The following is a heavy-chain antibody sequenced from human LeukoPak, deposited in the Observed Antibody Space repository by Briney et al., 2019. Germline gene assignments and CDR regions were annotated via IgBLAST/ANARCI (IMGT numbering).Heavy chain of an antibody. CDR2: ISGSGGST. D-gene: IGHD6-19*01. Sequence: PGGSLRLSCAASGFTFSSYAMSWVRQAPGKGLEWVSKISGSGGSTYYADSVKGRFTVSRDNAKNSLYLQMNSLRAEDTAVYYCARDQWLDYWGQGTLVTVSS. V-gene: IGHV3-23*01. J-gene: IGHJ4*02. CDR3: ARDQWLDY. CDR1: GFTFSSYA.